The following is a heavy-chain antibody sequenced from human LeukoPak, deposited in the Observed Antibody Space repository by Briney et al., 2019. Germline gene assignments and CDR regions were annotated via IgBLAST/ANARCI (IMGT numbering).Heavy chain of an antibody. D-gene: IGHD3-22*01. CDR2: TYYSGST. V-gene: IGHV4-39*07. Sequence: SETLSLTCTVSGGSISSSSYYWGWIRQPPGKGLEWIGSTYYSGSTNYNPSLKSRVTISVDTSKNQFSLKLSSVTAADTAVYYCARGSPKRYYYDSRTFDYWGQGTLVTVSS. CDR1: GGSISSSSYY. CDR3: ARGSPKRYYYDSRTFDY. J-gene: IGHJ4*02.